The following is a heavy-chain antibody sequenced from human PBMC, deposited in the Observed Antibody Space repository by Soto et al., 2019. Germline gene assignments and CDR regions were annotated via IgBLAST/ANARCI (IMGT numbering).Heavy chain of an antibody. CDR1: GYSFTSYW. CDR2: IDPSDSYT. D-gene: IGHD2-2*01. V-gene: IGHV5-10-1*01. Sequence: PGESLKISCKCSGYSFTSYWISWVRQMPGKGLERMGRIDPSDSYTNYSPSFQGHVTISADKSISTAYLQWSSLKASDTAMYYCARVPSYGMDVWGQGTTVTVSS. CDR3: ARVPSYGMDV. J-gene: IGHJ6*02.